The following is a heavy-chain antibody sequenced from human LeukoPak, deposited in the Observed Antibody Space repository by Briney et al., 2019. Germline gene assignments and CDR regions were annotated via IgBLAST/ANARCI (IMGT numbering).Heavy chain of an antibody. V-gene: IGHV4-61*02. CDR1: GGSISSGSYY. J-gene: IGHJ4*02. D-gene: IGHD6-19*01. CDR2: IYTSGST. Sequence: SETLSLTCTVSGGSISSGSYYWSWIRQPAGKGLEWIGRIYTSGSTNYNPSLKSRVTISVDTPKNQFSLKLSSVTAADTAVYYCARGRIAVAGGFDYWGQGTLVTVSS. CDR3: ARGRIAVAGGFDY.